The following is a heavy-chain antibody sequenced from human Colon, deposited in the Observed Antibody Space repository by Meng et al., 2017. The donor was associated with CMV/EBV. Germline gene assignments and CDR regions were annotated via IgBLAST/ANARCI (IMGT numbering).Heavy chain of an antibody. V-gene: IGHV4-4*07. CDR2: GGSGDST. J-gene: IGHJ4*02. D-gene: IGHD3-22*01. Sequence: VSGGSSSSAGSCCSRQPGKEREGGSGIGGSGDSTNYAASLKGRVTISRDNSKNKFYLKLNCVTAADTAVYYCARDSGDSWGYAFDYWGQGTLVTVSS. CDR3: ARDSGDSWGYAFDY. CDR1: GGSSSSAG.